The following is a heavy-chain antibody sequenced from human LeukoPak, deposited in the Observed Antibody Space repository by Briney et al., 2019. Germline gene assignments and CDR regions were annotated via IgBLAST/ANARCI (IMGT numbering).Heavy chain of an antibody. V-gene: IGHV3-9*01. CDR2: ISWNSGSI. CDR1: GFTFDDYA. J-gene: IGHJ4*02. D-gene: IGHD4-23*01. Sequence: PGGSLRLSCAASGFTFDDYAMHWVRQAPGKGLEWVSGISWNSGSIGYADSVKGRFTISRDNAKNSLYLQMNSLGAEDTALYYCAKDISGGNSGGFDYWGQGTLVTVSS. CDR3: AKDISGGNSGGFDY.